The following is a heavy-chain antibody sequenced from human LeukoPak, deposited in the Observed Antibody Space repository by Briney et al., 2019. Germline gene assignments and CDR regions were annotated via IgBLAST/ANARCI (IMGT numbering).Heavy chain of an antibody. CDR3: ARVSEDYYGSGMTDY. CDR2: IRYDGIYK. J-gene: IGHJ4*02. CDR1: GFTFNNNG. V-gene: IGHV3-30*02. D-gene: IGHD3-10*01. Sequence: GGSLRLSCAASGFTFNNNGMHWVRQAPGKGLEWVAFIRYDGIYKYYADSVKGRFTISRDNAKNSLYLQMNSLRAEDTAVYYCARVSEDYYGSGMTDYWGQGTLVTVSS.